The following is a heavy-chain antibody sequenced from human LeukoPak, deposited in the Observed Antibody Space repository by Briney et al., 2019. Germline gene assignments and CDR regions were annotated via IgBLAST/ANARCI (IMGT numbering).Heavy chain of an antibody. Sequence: GGSLRLSCVGFGFTFSSYSMNWVRQAPRKGLEWVSYISGTSNTIYYADSVKGRFTVSRDNAKNSLYLQMNSLRAEDTAIYYCARDLGSYSSGWYMGFDYWGQGTLVTVSS. CDR3: ARDLGSYSSGWYMGFDY. CDR1: GFTFSSYS. CDR2: ISGTSNTI. D-gene: IGHD6-19*01. J-gene: IGHJ4*02. V-gene: IGHV3-48*01.